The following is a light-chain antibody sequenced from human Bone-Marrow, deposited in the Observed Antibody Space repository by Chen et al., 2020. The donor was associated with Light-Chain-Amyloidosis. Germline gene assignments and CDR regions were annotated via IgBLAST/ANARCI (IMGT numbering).Light chain of an antibody. J-gene: IGLJ1*01. CDR1: SSDVGGDNH. V-gene: IGLV2-14*01. Sequence: QSALTQPASVSGSPGQSITIPCTRNSSDVGGDNHVSWYQQHPDKAPQLMIYELTTRPSWVPERFSGSKSDNTASLPISGLQTEDAADYFCSSYTITDTLVFGSGTRVTVL. CDR2: ELT. CDR3: SSYTITDTLV.